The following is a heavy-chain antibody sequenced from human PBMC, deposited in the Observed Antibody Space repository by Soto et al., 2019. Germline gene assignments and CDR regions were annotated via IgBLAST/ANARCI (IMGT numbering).Heavy chain of an antibody. V-gene: IGHV3-23*01. CDR1: GSTFTSYA. Sequence: EVQLLESGGGLVQPGGSLKLPCAASGSTFTSYAMSWVRQAPGKGREWVPAISGSGGSTYYADSVKGRFTISRDNSKNTLYLQMNSLRAEDTAVYYCAKSQYYDFWSGYSDFDYWGQGTLVTVSS. D-gene: IGHD3-3*01. CDR3: AKSQYYDFWSGYSDFDY. CDR2: ISGSGGST. J-gene: IGHJ4*02.